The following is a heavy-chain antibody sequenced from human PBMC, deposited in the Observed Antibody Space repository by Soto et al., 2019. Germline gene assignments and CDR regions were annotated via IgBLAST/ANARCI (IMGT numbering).Heavy chain of an antibody. CDR3: ARAERLITMIVGLGFDP. CDR2: ANPNSGGT. Sequence: PRASVKVSCKASGYTFTGYYMHWVRQAPGQGLEWMGWANPNSGGTNYAQKFQGRVTMTRDTSISTAYMELSRLRSDDTAVYYCARAERLITMIVGLGFDPWGQGTLVTVSS. J-gene: IGHJ5*02. D-gene: IGHD3-22*01. CDR1: GYTFTGYY. V-gene: IGHV1-2*02.